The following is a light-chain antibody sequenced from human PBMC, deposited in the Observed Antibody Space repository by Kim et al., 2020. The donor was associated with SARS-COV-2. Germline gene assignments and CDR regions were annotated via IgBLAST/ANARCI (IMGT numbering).Light chain of an antibody. CDR3: SSFTVATTFV. J-gene: IGLJ1*01. V-gene: IGLV2-14*03. CDR1: SSDIGGYDY. Sequence: QSVLTQPASVSGSPGQSITISCTGTSSDIGGYDYVSWYQQHPGKAPKLIIYDATKRPSGVSVRFSGSKSGNTASLTISGLQTEDEGDYYCSSFTVATTFVFGTGTKVTVL. CDR2: DAT.